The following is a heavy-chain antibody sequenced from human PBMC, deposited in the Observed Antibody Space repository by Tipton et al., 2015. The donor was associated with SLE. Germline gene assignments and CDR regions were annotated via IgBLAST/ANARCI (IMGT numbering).Heavy chain of an antibody. D-gene: IGHD3-3*01. V-gene: IGHV3-20*04. Sequence: SLRLSCAASGFTFDDHAMNWVRQAPGKGLEWVAGINWNGGSAFYAASVRGRFTISRDNAENSLFLQMNSMRVEDTAIYYCARMGYLEWLSTTKDFYYLDVWGKGTAVTVSS. CDR1: GFTFDDHA. J-gene: IGHJ6*03. CDR2: INWNGGSA. CDR3: ARMGYLEWLSTTKDFYYLDV.